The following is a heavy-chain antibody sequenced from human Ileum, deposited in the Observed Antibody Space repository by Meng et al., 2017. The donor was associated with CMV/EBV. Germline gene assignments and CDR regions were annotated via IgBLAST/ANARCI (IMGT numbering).Heavy chain of an antibody. V-gene: IGHV1-2*02. D-gene: IGHD1-1*01. CDR1: GYPFRAYY. CDR2: INPNTGVT. Sequence: SCTASGYPFRAYYLYWVRQAPGKGLEWMGRINPNTGVTNYAQKFQGRVAMTRDTSINTAYMDLSGLTSDDTAIYYCAALGTYFDPWGQGTLVTVSS. J-gene: IGHJ5*02. CDR3: AALGTYFDP.